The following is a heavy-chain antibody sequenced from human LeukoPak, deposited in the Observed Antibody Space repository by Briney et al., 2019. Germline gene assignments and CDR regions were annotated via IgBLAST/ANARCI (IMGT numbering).Heavy chain of an antibody. J-gene: IGHJ4*02. Sequence: PGGSLRLSCAASGFTFSSYAMSWVRQAPGKGLGWVSAISGSGGSTYYADSVKGRFTISRDNSKNTLYLQMNSLRAEDTAVYYCAKSSYDFWSGYYPFDYWGQGTLVTVSS. V-gene: IGHV3-23*01. D-gene: IGHD3-3*01. CDR3: AKSSYDFWSGYYPFDY. CDR2: ISGSGGST. CDR1: GFTFSSYA.